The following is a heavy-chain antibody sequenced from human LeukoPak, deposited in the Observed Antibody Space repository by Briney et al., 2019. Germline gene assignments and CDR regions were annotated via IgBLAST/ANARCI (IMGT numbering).Heavy chain of an antibody. V-gene: IGHV1-46*01. CDR2: INPSGGST. Sequence: ASVKVSCKASGYTFTSYYMHWVRQAPGQGLEWMGIINPSGGSTSYAQKFQGRVTMTRDTSTSTAYMELRSLRSDDTAVYYCARAQIYYGSGSYRNWFDPWGQGTLVTVSS. D-gene: IGHD3-10*01. J-gene: IGHJ5*02. CDR1: GYTFTSYY. CDR3: ARAQIYYGSGSYRNWFDP.